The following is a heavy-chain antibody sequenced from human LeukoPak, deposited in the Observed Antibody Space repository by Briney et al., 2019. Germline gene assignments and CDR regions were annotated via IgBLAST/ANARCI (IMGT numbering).Heavy chain of an antibody. D-gene: IGHD3-10*01. Sequence: GGAPKISFKGSGYSFNNYWIGWVRPIAGKGGEWMGIIYPGDSDNRYSASFEGQVTISAHNPIRTAYLHLSSLKASDTAMYYCARLSGHGSGSYYLFDYWGQGTLVTVSS. CDR1: GYSFNNYW. J-gene: IGHJ4*02. V-gene: IGHV5-51*01. CDR2: IYPGDSDN. CDR3: ARLSGHGSGSYYLFDY.